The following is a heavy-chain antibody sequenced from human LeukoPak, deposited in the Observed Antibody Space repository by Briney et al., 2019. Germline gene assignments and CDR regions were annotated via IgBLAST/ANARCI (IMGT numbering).Heavy chain of an antibody. V-gene: IGHV3-7*04. D-gene: IGHD1-14*01. CDR2: IKQDGSEK. CDR3: ARYNRNLDY. J-gene: IGHJ4*02. Sequence: SGGSLRLSCSASGFTFSTYWMSLVRQAPGKGLEWVANIKQDGSEKYYVDSVKGRFTISRDNAKNSLYLQMNSPRAEDTAVYYCARYNRNLDYWGQGTLVTVSS. CDR1: GFTFSTYW.